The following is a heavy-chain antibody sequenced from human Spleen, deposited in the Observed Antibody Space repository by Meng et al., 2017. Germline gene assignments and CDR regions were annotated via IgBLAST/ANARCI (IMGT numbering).Heavy chain of an antibody. CDR1: GFTFSSYA. CDR3: TRGSLFSGTAKVLFDY. CDR2: ISNSGDST. D-gene: IGHD6-19*01. J-gene: IGHJ4*02. V-gene: IGHV3-23*01. Sequence: GESLKISCAASGFTFSSYAMSWVRQAPGKGLEWVSAISNSGDSTYYADSVKGRFTISRDSSKNTLYLQMNSLRVEDTAVYYCTRGSLFSGTAKVLFDYWGLGTLVTVSS.